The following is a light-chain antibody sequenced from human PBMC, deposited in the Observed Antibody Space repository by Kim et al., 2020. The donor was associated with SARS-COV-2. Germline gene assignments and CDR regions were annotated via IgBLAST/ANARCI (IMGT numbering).Light chain of an antibody. V-gene: IGLV3-1*01. Sequence: SVSPGQPASITCSGDKLGDTYACWYQQKPGQSPLLVIYQDNKRPSEIPGRFSGSNSGNTATLTISGTQAMDEAVYYCQTSDSTTVAFGGGTQLTVL. CDR1: KLGDTY. J-gene: IGLJ2*01. CDR2: QDN. CDR3: QTSDSTTVA.